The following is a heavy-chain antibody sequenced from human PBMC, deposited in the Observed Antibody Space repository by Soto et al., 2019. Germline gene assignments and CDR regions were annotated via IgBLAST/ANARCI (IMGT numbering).Heavy chain of an antibody. CDR1: GGSISNYY. CDR2: IYSSGSI. Sequence: SETLSLTCIVSGGSISNYYWNWSRQPAGKGLQWIGRIYSSGSINYNPSLKSRVTMSVDTSKNQFSLKLTSVTAADTAVYYCARQTTYSGSWHDYWGQGTLVTVSS. CDR3: ARQTTYSGSWHDY. J-gene: IGHJ4*02. D-gene: IGHD6-13*01. V-gene: IGHV4-4*07.